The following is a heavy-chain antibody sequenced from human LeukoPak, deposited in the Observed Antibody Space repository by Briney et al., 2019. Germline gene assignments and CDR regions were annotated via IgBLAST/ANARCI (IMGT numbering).Heavy chain of an antibody. CDR1: GFTVSSKH. V-gene: IGHV3-53*01. CDR3: AKESSGSYDDAFDI. CDR2: IYSGGTT. Sequence: PGGSLRLSCAASGFTVSSKHMTWVRQAPGKGLEWVSVIYSGGTTYYADSVKGRFTISKDNSNNTLCLQMNSLRAEDTAVYYCAKESSGSYDDAFDIWGQGTMVTVSS. D-gene: IGHD1-26*01. J-gene: IGHJ3*02.